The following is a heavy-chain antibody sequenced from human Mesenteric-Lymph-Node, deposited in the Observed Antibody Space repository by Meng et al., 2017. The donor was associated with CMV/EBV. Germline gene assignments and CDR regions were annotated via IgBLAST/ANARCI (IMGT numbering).Heavy chain of an antibody. V-gene: IGHV3-21*01. CDR3: ARGGDIVVVPAANDAFDI. CDR2: ISSSSSYI. CDR1: GFTFSSYS. J-gene: IGHJ3*02. Sequence: GESLKISCAASGFTFSSYSMNWVRQAPGKGLEWVSSISSSSSYIYYADSVKGRFTISRDNAKNSLYLQMNSLRAEDTAVYYCARGGDIVVVPAANDAFDIWGQGTMVTVSS. D-gene: IGHD2-2*01.